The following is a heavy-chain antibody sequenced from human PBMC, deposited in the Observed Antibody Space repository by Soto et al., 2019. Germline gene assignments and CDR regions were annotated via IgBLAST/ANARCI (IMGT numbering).Heavy chain of an antibody. J-gene: IGHJ6*02. CDR2: ISAYNGNT. D-gene: IGHD2-2*02. CDR1: GYTFISYG. CDR3: ARDRDIVVVPAAISNYYYGMDV. Sequence: QVQLVQSGGEVKKPGASVKVSCKASGYTFISYGFSWVRQAPGQGLEWMGWISAYNGNTNYAQNLQARVTMTTDTTTSTAYMELRSLRSDDTAVYYCARDRDIVVVPAAISNYYYGMDVWGQGTTVTVSS. V-gene: IGHV1-18*04.